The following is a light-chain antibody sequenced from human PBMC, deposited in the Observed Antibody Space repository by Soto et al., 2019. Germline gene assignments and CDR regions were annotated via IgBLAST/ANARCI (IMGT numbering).Light chain of an antibody. J-gene: IGKJ3*01. CDR2: DAS. CDR3: QQRGNGPPLFT. Sequence: EIVLTQSPATLSLSPGERATLSCRASQSVSSYLAWYQQKPGQAPRLLIYDASNSATGIPARFSGSGSGTDFTLTLSSLEPEDFAVYYCQQRGNGPPLFTFGPGTKVDIK. V-gene: IGKV3-11*01. CDR1: QSVSSY.